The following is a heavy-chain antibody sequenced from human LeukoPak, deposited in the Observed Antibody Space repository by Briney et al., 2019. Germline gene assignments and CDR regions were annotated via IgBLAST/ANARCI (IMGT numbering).Heavy chain of an antibody. Sequence: SETLSLTCTVSGGSISSSNYYWGWIRQPPGKGLKWIGSTYYSGSTYYNPSLKSRVAMSVDTSKNLLSLKLASVTATDTALYFCARRRGPSLTNTFDIWGQGTMVTVSS. V-gene: IGHV4-39*02. J-gene: IGHJ3*02. CDR3: ARRRGPSLTNTFDI. D-gene: IGHD2-2*01. CDR1: GGSISSSNYY. CDR2: TYYSGST.